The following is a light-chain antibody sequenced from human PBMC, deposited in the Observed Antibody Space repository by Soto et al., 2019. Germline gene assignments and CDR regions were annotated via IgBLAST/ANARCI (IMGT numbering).Light chain of an antibody. V-gene: IGLV2-14*01. Sequence: QSALTQPASVSGSPGQSITISFTGTSSDVGGYNYVSWYQQHPGKAPKVLIYDVSNRPSGVSNRFSGSKSGNTASLTISGLQAEDGDDYYCRSYTSSSTYVFGTGTKVTVL. J-gene: IGLJ1*01. CDR3: RSYTSSSTYV. CDR1: SSDVGGYNY. CDR2: DVS.